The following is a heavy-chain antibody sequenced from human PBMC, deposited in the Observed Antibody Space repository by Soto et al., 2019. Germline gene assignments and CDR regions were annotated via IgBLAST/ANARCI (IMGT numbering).Heavy chain of an antibody. CDR3: ARDYYGSGSRSAIYYYYGMDV. V-gene: IGHV1-18*01. J-gene: IGHJ6*02. D-gene: IGHD3-10*01. CDR2: ISAYTGNT. Sequence: ASVKVSCKASGYTFTSYGISWVRQAPGQGLEWMGWISAYTGNTNYAQKLQGRVTMTTDTSTSTAYMELRSLRSNDTAVYYCARDYYGSGSRSAIYYYYGMDVWGQGTTVTVSS. CDR1: GYTFTSYG.